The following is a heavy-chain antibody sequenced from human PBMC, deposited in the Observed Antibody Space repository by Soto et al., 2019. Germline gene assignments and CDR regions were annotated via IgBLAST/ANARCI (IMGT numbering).Heavy chain of an antibody. CDR3: ARDNPYYYGSGSYLMDV. CDR2: ISSSSSTI. CDR1: GFTFSRYS. V-gene: IGHV3-48*01. D-gene: IGHD3-10*01. Sequence: GGSLRLSCAASGFTFSRYSMNWVRQAPGKGLEWVSYISSSSSTIYYADSVKGRFTISRDNAKNSLYLQMNSLRAEDTAVYYCARDNPYYYGSGSYLMDVWGKGTTVTVSS. J-gene: IGHJ6*03.